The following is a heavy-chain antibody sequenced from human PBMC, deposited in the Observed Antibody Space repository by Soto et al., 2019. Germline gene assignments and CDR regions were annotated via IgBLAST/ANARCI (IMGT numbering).Heavy chain of an antibody. Sequence: ESGGGLVQPGGSLRLSCAASGFTFTNYAMNWVRQAPGKGLEWVSSISGSGTTTYYADSVQGRFTISRDNSRHTLYLEMNSLRAEDTAVYYCARDLFLQGYYGSGNYYAIDYWGQGTLVPVSS. D-gene: IGHD3-10*01. CDR3: ARDLFLQGYYGSGNYYAIDY. V-gene: IGHV3-23*01. CDR1: GFTFTNYA. J-gene: IGHJ4*02. CDR2: ISGSGTTT.